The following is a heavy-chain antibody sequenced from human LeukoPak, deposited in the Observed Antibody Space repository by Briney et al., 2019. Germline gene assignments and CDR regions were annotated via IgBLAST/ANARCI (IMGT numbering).Heavy chain of an antibody. Sequence: PGGSLRLSCAASGFTFSSYEMNWVRKAPGKGLEWVSHITSSGSSQYYADSVKGRFIISRDNAENSLYLQMNSLRAEDTAVYYCARDIEAASSPYWCFGLWGRGTLVTVSS. CDR1: GFTFSSYE. CDR2: ITSSGSSQ. J-gene: IGHJ2*01. V-gene: IGHV3-48*03. D-gene: IGHD1-26*01. CDR3: ARDIEAASSPYWCFGL.